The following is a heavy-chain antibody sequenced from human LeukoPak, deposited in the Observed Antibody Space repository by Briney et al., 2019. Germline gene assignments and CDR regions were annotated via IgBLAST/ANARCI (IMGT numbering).Heavy chain of an antibody. Sequence: GGSLRLSCVASQFTFSHYGMHWVRQAPGRGLEWVAVIWGDGTNQYYADSVKGRFTISRDDSQNTVYLQMNSLRAEDTAVYFCAKDAQRGFDYSNSLEYWGQGTLVTVSS. J-gene: IGHJ4*02. D-gene: IGHD4-11*01. CDR1: QFTFSHYG. CDR2: IWGDGTNQ. V-gene: IGHV3-33*06. CDR3: AKDAQRGFDYSNSLEY.